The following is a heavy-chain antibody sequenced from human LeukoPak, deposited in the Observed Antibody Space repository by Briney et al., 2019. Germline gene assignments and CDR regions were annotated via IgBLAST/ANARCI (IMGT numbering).Heavy chain of an antibody. CDR3: AKDSVGEWANNWFDP. CDR2: ISGSGGST. V-gene: IGHV3-23*01. D-gene: IGHD3-16*01. CDR1: GFTFSSYA. Sequence: GGSLRLSCAASGFTFSSYAMSWVRQAPGKGLECVSAISGSGGSTYYADSVKGRFTISRDNPKNTLYLQMNRLRAAATDVYSCAKDSVGEWANNWFDPWGEGTLATVSA. J-gene: IGHJ5*02.